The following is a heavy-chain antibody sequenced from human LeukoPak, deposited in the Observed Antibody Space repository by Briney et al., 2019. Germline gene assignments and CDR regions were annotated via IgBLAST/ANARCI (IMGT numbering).Heavy chain of an antibody. CDR2: IHHSGST. CDR1: GGSISGGYW. D-gene: IGHD3-10*01. J-gene: IGHJ3*02. Sequence: SETLSLTCAVSGGSISGGYWWSWVRQPPGKGLEWIGEIHHSGSTNYNPSLKSRVTMSVDTSKNQFSLKLSSVTAADTAVYYCARRRITMVRGVMEDAFDIWGQGTMVTVSS. V-gene: IGHV4-4*02. CDR3: ARRRITMVRGVMEDAFDI.